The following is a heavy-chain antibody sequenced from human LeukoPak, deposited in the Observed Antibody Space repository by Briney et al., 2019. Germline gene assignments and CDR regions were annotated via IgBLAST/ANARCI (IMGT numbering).Heavy chain of an antibody. J-gene: IGHJ1*01. Sequence: SQTLSLTCTVSGGSISSGGYYWSWIRQHPGKGLEWIGYIYYSGSTYYNPSLKSRVAMSVDTSKNQFSLKLSSVTAADTAVYYCARGSPGISRGREYFQHWGQGTLVTVSS. V-gene: IGHV4-31*03. CDR1: GGSISSGGYY. D-gene: IGHD3-10*01. CDR3: ARGSPGISRGREYFQH. CDR2: IYYSGST.